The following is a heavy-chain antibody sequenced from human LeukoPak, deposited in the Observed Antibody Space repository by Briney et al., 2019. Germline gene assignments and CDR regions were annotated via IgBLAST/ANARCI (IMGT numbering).Heavy chain of an antibody. CDR1: GFTFSSYA. V-gene: IGHV3-30-3*01. Sequence: GGSLRLSCAASGFTFSSYAMHWVRQAPGKGLEWVAVISYDGSNKYYADSVKGRFTISRDNSKNTLYLQMNSLRAEDTAVYYCARSTYCGGNCYSGSFDYWGQGTLVTVSS. CDR2: ISYDGSNK. CDR3: ARSTYCGGNCYSGSFDY. D-gene: IGHD2-21*01. J-gene: IGHJ4*02.